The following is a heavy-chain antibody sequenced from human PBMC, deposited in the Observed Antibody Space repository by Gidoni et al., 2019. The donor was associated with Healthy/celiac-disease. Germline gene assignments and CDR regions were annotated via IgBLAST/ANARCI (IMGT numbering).Heavy chain of an antibody. CDR3: ARVAGFVVVPDYYFDY. CDR1: GFTFSSYA. V-gene: IGHV3-30-3*01. Sequence: QVQLVESGGGVVQPGRSLRLSCAASGFTFSSYAMHWVRQAPGKGLEWVAVISYDGSNKYYADSVKGRFTISRDNSKNTLYLQMNSLRAEDTAVYYCARVAGFVVVPDYYFDYWGQGTLVTVSS. CDR2: ISYDGSNK. J-gene: IGHJ4*02. D-gene: IGHD2-2*01.